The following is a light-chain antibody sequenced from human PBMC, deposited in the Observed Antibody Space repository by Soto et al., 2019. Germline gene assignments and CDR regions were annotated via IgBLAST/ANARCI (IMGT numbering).Light chain of an antibody. CDR2: GAS. CDR3: QQYGSSTWT. Sequence: EIVLTQSPGTLSLSPGERATLSCRASQSVSSSYLAWYQKKPGQAPRLLIYGASSRATGIPDRFSGSGSGTDFTLTISRLEPEDFAVYYCQQYGSSTWTFGQGTKVDI. V-gene: IGKV3-20*01. CDR1: QSVSSSY. J-gene: IGKJ1*01.